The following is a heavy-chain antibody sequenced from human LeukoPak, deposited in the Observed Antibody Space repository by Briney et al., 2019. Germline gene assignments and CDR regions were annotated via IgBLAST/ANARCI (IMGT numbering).Heavy chain of an antibody. CDR3: AKRTVAGPHLWFAP. CDR1: GFTFSSYA. CDR2: ISGSGGST. Sequence: GASLRLSCAASGFTFSSYAMSWVRQAPGKGLEWVSAISGSGGSTYYADSVKGRFTISRDNSKNTLYLQMKSRRAEDTAVYYCAKRTVAGPHLWFAPGAHESLVTVSS. J-gene: IGHJ5*02. D-gene: IGHD6-13*01. V-gene: IGHV3-23*01.